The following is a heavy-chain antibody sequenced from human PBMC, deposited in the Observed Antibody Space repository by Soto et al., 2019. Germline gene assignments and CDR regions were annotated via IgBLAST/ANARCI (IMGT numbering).Heavy chain of an antibody. V-gene: IGHV4-39*01. Sequence: SETLSLTCTVSGGSISSSSYYWGWIRQPPGKGLEWIGSIYYSGSTYYNPSLKSRVTISVDTSKNQFSLKLSSVTAADTAVYYCARPSSGWENWFDPWGQGTLVTVSS. J-gene: IGHJ5*02. CDR3: ARPSSGWENWFDP. CDR1: GGSISSSSYY. CDR2: IYYSGST. D-gene: IGHD6-19*01.